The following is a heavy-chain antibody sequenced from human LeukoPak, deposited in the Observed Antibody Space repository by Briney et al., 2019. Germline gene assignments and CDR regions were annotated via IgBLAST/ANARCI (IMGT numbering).Heavy chain of an antibody. Sequence: SQTLSLTCTVSGGSISSGDYYWSWIRQPPGKGLEWIGYIYYSGSTYYNPSLKSRVTISVDTSKNQFSLKLSSVTAADTAVYYCARYVDIVATIGFDPWGQGTLVTVSS. CDR2: IYYSGST. J-gene: IGHJ5*02. CDR1: GGSISSGDYY. V-gene: IGHV4-30-4*01. CDR3: ARYVDIVATIGFDP. D-gene: IGHD5-12*01.